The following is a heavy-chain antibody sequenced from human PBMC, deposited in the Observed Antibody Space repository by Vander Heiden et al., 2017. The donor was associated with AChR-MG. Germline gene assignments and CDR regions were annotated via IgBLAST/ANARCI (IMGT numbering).Heavy chain of an antibody. CDR2: IYYSGST. Sequence: QVQLQESGPGLVKPSETLSLTCTVSGGSISSYYWSWIRQPPGKGLEWIGYIYYSGSTNYNPSIKSRVTIAVDTSKNQFSLKRSSVTAADTAVYYCAREVPAYQLRSGHYYYGMDVWVQGTTVTVSS. CDR3: AREVPAYQLRSGHYYYGMDV. CDR1: GGSISSYY. J-gene: IGHJ6*02. D-gene: IGHD2-2*01. V-gene: IGHV4-59*01.